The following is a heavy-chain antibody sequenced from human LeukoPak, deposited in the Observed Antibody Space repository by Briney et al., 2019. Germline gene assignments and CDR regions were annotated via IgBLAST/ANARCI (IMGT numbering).Heavy chain of an antibody. J-gene: IGHJ4*02. CDR2: IFHSGAT. V-gene: IGHV4-4*02. D-gene: IGHD2-2*01. CDR1: GDSISSNNW. Sequence: SETLSLTCAVSGDSISSNNWWNWIRQPPGKGLEWIGEIFHSGATNYNPSLKSRVTISVDKPKNQFSLELTSVTAADTAVYFCARDRRGSRGYALDYWGQGTLVTVSS. CDR3: ARDRRGSRGYALDY.